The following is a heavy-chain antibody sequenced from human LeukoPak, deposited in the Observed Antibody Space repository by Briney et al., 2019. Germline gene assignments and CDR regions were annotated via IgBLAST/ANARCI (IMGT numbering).Heavy chain of an antibody. J-gene: IGHJ4*02. CDR3: VLFRYYFDY. Sequence: GSLRLSFAGSGITFRYYYLSWIRQASREGLEWVSYISSSGSTIYYADSVKGRFTISRDNAKNSLYLQMNSLRAEDTAVYYCVLFRYYFDYWGQGTLVTVSS. CDR2: ISSSGSTI. CDR1: GITFRYYY. D-gene: IGHD3-10*01. V-gene: IGHV3-11*01.